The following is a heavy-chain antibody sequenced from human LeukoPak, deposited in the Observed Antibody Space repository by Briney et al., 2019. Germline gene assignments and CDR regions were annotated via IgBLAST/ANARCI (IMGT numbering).Heavy chain of an antibody. J-gene: IGHJ6*02. CDR1: GYSFTSYW. Sequence: GASLKISCKGSGYSFTSYWIGWVRQMPGKGLEWMGIIYPGDSDTRYSPSFQGQVTISADKSISTAYLQWSSLKASDTAMYYCARGVVPAAIPYYGMDVWGQGTTVTVSS. V-gene: IGHV5-51*01. CDR3: ARGVVPAAIPYYGMDV. CDR2: IYPGDSDT. D-gene: IGHD2-2*01.